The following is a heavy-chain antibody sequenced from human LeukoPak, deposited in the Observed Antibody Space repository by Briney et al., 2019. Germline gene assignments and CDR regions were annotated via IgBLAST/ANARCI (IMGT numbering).Heavy chain of an antibody. CDR1: GGSFSGYY. CDR3: ARESSNIAARPGDY. CDR2: IYTSGST. D-gene: IGHD6-6*01. Sequence: PSETLSLTCAVYGGSFSGYYWSWIRQPPGKGLEWIGRIYTSGSTNYNPSLKSRVTMSVDTSKNQFSLKLSSVTAADTAVYYCARESSNIAARPGDYWGQGTLVTVSS. J-gene: IGHJ4*02. V-gene: IGHV4-59*10.